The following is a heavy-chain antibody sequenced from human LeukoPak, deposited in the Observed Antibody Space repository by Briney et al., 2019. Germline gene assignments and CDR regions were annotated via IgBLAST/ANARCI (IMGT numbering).Heavy chain of an antibody. CDR2: INPNSGGT. Sequence: ASVKASCKASGYTFTGYYMHWVRQAPGQGLEWMGWINPNSGGTNYAQKFQGRVTMTRDTSISTAYMELSRLRSDDTAVYYCARRYRRDGYNRLDYWGQGTLVTVSS. J-gene: IGHJ4*02. D-gene: IGHD5-24*01. V-gene: IGHV1-2*02. CDR3: ARRYRRDGYNRLDY. CDR1: GYTFTGYY.